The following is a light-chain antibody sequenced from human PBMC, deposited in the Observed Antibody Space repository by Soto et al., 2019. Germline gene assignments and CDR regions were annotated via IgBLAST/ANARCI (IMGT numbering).Light chain of an antibody. CDR3: NSYTGSNTLI. CDR1: SSDIGGYNY. CDR2: DVS. J-gene: IGLJ2*01. Sequence: QSALTQPASVSGSPGQSITISCTGTSSDIGGYNYVSWYQQHPGKAPKLIIYDVSNRPSGVSNRFSGSKSGNTASLTIAGLQAEDEADYYCNSYTGSNTLIFGGGTKLTVL. V-gene: IGLV2-14*01.